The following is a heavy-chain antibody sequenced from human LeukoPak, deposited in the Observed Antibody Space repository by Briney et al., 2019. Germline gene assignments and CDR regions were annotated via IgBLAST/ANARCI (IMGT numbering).Heavy chain of an antibody. V-gene: IGHV3-74*01. CDR3: ARSSSSWYHDY. CDR1: VFTLSSYL. Sequence: SLRLSYAASVFTLSSYLIHWVRQAPAKGLVWVSRINSDGSSTSYADYVKGRFTISRDNAKNTLYLQMNSLRAEDTAVYYCARSSSSWYHDYWGQGTLVTVSS. CDR2: INSDGSST. J-gene: IGHJ4*02. D-gene: IGHD6-13*01.